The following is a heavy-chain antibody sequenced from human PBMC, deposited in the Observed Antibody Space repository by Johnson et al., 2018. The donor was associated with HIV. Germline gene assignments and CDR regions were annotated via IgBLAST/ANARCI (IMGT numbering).Heavy chain of an antibody. CDR3: AKVPPGRGFDAFDI. CDR2: ISYDGSNK. V-gene: IGHV3-30*04. Sequence: QEQLVESGGGVVQPERSLRLSCSASGFTFSSYAMHWVRQAPGKGLEWVACISYDGSNKYYAGSVKGRFTISRDNSKNTLYLQRNSLRAEDTAVYYWAKVPPGRGFDAFDIWGQGTMVTVSS. J-gene: IGHJ3*02. CDR1: GFTFSSYA.